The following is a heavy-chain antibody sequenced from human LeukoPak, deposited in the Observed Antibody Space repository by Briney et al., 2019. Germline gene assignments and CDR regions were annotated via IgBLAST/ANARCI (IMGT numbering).Heavy chain of an antibody. D-gene: IGHD2-2*01. J-gene: IGHJ5*02. CDR1: GYTFTGYY. Sequence: ASVKVSCKASGYTFTGYYMHWVRQAPGQGLEWMGWINPNSGGTNYAQKFQGRVTMTRDTSISTAYMELSRLRSDDTAVYYCARDPLGYCSSTSCPIPLGFDPWGQGTLVTVSS. V-gene: IGHV1-2*02. CDR3: ARDPLGYCSSTSCPIPLGFDP. CDR2: INPNSGGT.